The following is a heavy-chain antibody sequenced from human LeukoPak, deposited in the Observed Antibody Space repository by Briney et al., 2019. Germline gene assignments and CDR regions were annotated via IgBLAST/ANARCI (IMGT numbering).Heavy chain of an antibody. CDR2: ITSSGST. D-gene: IGHD4-17*01. V-gene: IGHV3-23*01. Sequence: GAPLRLSCAASGFTFNNYAMNWVRQAPGKGLEWVSVITSSGSTYYADSVKGRFTISRDNSKNTLYLQMNSLRAEDTAIYYCAKDLYGDYDFDCWGRGTLVTVSS. CDR1: GFTFNNYA. J-gene: IGHJ4*02. CDR3: AKDLYGDYDFDC.